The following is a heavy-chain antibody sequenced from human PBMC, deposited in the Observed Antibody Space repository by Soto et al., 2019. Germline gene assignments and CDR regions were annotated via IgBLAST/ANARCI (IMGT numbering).Heavy chain of an antibody. CDR2: INQSGST. CDR1: GGSFSGYF. Sequence: QVQLQQWGAGLLKPSETLSLTCAVSGGSFSGYFWCWIRQPPGKGLEWIGEINQSGSTNDNPSLMSRVAMSVDTSKTQFSLKLSSVTAADTAVYYCARRLGNWYFDLWGRGTLVTVSS. V-gene: IGHV4-34*01. CDR3: ARRLGNWYFDL. J-gene: IGHJ2*01. D-gene: IGHD7-27*01.